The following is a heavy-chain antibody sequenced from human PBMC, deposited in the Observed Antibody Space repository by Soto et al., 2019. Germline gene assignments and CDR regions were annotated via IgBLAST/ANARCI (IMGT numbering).Heavy chain of an antibody. CDR3: TTGEERNSNWCGKFAS. V-gene: IGHV3-23*01. Sequence: GGSLRLSCAASGFTFNNFAMTWVRQAPGKGLEWVSAISGSGSNTYYADSVKGRFTISRDNSKNTVSLQMNSLRVEDTAVYYCTTGEERNSNWCGKFASWGQGTQVTVSS. CDR1: GFTFNNFA. CDR2: ISGSGSNT. J-gene: IGHJ4*02. D-gene: IGHD6-13*01.